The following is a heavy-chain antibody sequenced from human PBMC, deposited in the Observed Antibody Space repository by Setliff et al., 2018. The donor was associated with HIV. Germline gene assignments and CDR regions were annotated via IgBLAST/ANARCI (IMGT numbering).Heavy chain of an antibody. CDR2: VFYTGFA. V-gene: IGHV4-59*08. D-gene: IGHD5-12*01. CDR1: GDSIRGYY. Sequence: PSETLSLTCTVSGDSIRGYYWSWIRQPPGKGLEWMGYVFYTGFAAYNSSLKSRLTISVDTSKSQFSLRLTSVTAADTAIYYCARQMPIPGIAITPVDYWGQGALVTVSS. CDR3: ARQMPIPGIAITPVDY. J-gene: IGHJ4*02.